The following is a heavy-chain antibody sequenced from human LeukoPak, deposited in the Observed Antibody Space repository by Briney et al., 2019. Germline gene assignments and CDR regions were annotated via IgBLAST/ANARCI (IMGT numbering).Heavy chain of an antibody. J-gene: IGHJ4*02. Sequence: GGSLRLSCAASGFTVSSNYMSWVRQAPGKGLEWVSVIYSGGSTYYADSVKGRFTISRDNSKNTLYLQMNTLRAEDTAVYYCARRAGEYSHPYDYWGQGTLVTVSS. V-gene: IGHV3-53*01. CDR3: ARRAGEYSHPYDY. CDR2: IYSGGST. D-gene: IGHD4-17*01. CDR1: GFTVSSNY.